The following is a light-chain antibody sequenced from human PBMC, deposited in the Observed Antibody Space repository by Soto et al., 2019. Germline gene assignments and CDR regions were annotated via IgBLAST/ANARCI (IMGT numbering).Light chain of an antibody. V-gene: IGLV1-40*01. CDR3: QSYDSSLSGYV. Sequence: QSVLTQPPSVSGAPGQRVTISCTGSSSNIGAGYDVHWYQQLPGTAPKLLIYANTNRPSGVPDRFSGSKSGTSASLAITGLRAEDEADYHCQSYDSSLSGYVFGTGTKLTVL. CDR2: ANT. J-gene: IGLJ1*01. CDR1: SSNIGAGYD.